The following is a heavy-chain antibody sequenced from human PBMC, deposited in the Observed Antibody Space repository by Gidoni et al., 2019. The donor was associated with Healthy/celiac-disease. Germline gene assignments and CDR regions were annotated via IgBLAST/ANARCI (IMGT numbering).Heavy chain of an antibody. V-gene: IGHV4-61*02. CDR3: ARDFGDTAMVTYYGMDV. CDR2: IYTSGST. D-gene: IGHD5-18*01. Sequence: QVQLQESGPGLVKPSQTLSLTCTVSGGSISSGSYYWSWIRQPAGKGLEWIGRIYTSGSTNYNPSLKSRVTMSVDTSKNQFSLKLSSVTVSDTAVYYCARDFGDTAMVTYYGMDVWGQGTTVTVSS. CDR1: GGSISSGSYY. J-gene: IGHJ6*02.